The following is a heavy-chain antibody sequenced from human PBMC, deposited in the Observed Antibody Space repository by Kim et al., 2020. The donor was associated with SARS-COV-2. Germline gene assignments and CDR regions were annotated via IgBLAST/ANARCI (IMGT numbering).Heavy chain of an antibody. J-gene: IGHJ6*02. CDR3: ATGHLGVYYYFYGMDV. D-gene: IGHD3-16*01. V-gene: IGHV3-30*03. CDR1: GYTVINYD. CDR2: MSNDGGQR. Sequence: GGSLRLSCAASGYTVINYDMHWFIQAPGKGWEGVAVMSNDGGQRNFADSVKGRFTISRDNSKNTRYLQMNSLRVQDTAVYYCATGHLGVYYYFYGMDVWGQGTTVTVSS.